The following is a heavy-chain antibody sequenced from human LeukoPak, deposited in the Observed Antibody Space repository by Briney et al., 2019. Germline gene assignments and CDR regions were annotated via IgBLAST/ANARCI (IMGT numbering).Heavy chain of an antibody. V-gene: IGHV4-59*01. CDR1: GGSISSSY. CDR3: AGLESSGNAFDI. CDR2: IYYSGST. J-gene: IGHJ3*02. D-gene: IGHD3-22*01. Sequence: SETLSLTCTVSGGSISSSYWGWIRQPPGKGLEWIGYIYYSGSTNYNPSLKSRVTMSVDTSKNQFSLKLNSVTAADTAVYYCAGLESSGNAFDIWGQGTMVIVSS.